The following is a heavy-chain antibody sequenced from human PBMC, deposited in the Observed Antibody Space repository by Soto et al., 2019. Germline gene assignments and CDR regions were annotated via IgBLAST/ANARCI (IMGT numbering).Heavy chain of an antibody. CDR2: IYYSGST. CDR3: ARADWNDVGYEGGCWFDP. V-gene: IGHV4-59*01. CDR1: GGSISSYY. Sequence: SETLSLTCTVSGGSISSYYWSWIRQPPGKGLEWIGYIYYSGSTNYNPSLKSRVTISVDTSKNQFSLKLSSVTAADTAVYYCARADWNDVGYEGGCWFDPWGQGTLVTVSS. J-gene: IGHJ5*02. D-gene: IGHD1-1*01.